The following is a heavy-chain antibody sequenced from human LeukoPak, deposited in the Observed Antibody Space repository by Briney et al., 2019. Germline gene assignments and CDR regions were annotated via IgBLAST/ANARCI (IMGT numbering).Heavy chain of an antibody. CDR1: GYTFTGCY. CDR2: INPNSGDT. V-gene: IGHV1-2*02. Sequence: ASVNVSCKASGYTFTGCYMHWVRQAPGQGLEWMGWINPNSGDTNYAQKFQGRVTMTRDTSISTAYMELSRLRSDDTAVYYCARVARYSSSWYYFDYWGQGTLVTVSS. CDR3: ARVARYSSSWYYFDY. D-gene: IGHD6-13*01. J-gene: IGHJ4*02.